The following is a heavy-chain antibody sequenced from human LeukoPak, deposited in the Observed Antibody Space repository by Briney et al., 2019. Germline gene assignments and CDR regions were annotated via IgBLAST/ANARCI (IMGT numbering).Heavy chain of an antibody. J-gene: IGHJ4*02. Sequence: QSGGSLRLSCAASGFTFSSYAMSWVRQAPGKGLEWVSAISGSGGSTYYADSVKGRFTISRDNAKSSLYLQMSSLRAEDTAVYYCAREPGDNGDLDYWGQGTLVTVSS. D-gene: IGHD4-17*01. CDR2: ISGSGGST. CDR1: GFTFSSYA. CDR3: AREPGDNGDLDY. V-gene: IGHV3-23*01.